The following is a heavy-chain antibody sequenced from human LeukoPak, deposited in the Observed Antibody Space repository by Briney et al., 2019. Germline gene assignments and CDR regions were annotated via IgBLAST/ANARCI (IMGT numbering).Heavy chain of an antibody. CDR3: VKDRVDGSGSQFDS. V-gene: IGHV3-23*01. Sequence: PGGSLRLSCAASGFTLSNHAMIWVRQAPGKGLEWVSSISGSGAMTYYADSVKGRFTISRDNAMDTLYLQMNSLRADDTAGYYCVKDRVDGSGSQFDSWGQGSLVIVSS. D-gene: IGHD3-10*01. J-gene: IGHJ4*02. CDR1: GFTLSNHA. CDR2: ISGSGAMT.